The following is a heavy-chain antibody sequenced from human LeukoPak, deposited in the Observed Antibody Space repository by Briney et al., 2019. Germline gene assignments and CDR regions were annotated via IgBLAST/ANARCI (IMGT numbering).Heavy chain of an antibody. Sequence: PGGSLRLSCAASGFTFSSYNMNWVRQAPGKGLEWVSFISSSSSYIYYADSVKGRFTISRDNAKNSLYLQMNSLRAEDTAVYYCARDLSVTAQLDLLVDYWGQGTLVTVSS. CDR2: ISSSSSYI. J-gene: IGHJ4*02. CDR1: GFTFSSYN. D-gene: IGHD6-13*01. V-gene: IGHV3-21*01. CDR3: ARDLSVTAQLDLLVDY.